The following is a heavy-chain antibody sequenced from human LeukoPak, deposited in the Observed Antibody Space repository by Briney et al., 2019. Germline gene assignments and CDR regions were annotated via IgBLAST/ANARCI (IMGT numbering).Heavy chain of an antibody. CDR3: ARRSSTRGEYYFHY. J-gene: IGHJ4*02. CDR1: GFTFSIYS. CDR2: ISSRSSYI. V-gene: IGHV3-21*01. D-gene: IGHD2-2*01. Sequence: GGSLSLSCAVSGFTFSIYSMNGVRQAPGRGLEWFSSISSRSSYIYYADSVKGRFTISREHAKNSLYLQMHRLRAEHTAVYYCARRSSTRGEYYFHYGGEGTLVTVSS.